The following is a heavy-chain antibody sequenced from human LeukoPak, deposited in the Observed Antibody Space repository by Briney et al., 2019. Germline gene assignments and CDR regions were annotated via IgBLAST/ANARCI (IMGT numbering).Heavy chain of an antibody. CDR1: GLTLSGYW. Sequence: GGSLRLTCAASGLTLSGYWMHWVRQAPGKGLVWVSRINGDASSTSYADSVKGRFTISRDNAKSTLYLQMNSLRVEDTAVYYCARARGNTYGYFEYWGQGTLVTVSS. J-gene: IGHJ4*02. V-gene: IGHV3-74*01. CDR2: INGDASST. CDR3: ARARGNTYGYFEY. D-gene: IGHD5-18*01.